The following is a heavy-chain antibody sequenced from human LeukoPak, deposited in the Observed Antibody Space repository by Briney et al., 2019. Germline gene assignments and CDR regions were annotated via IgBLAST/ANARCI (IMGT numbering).Heavy chain of an antibody. CDR2: ISYSGNT. D-gene: IGHD2-2*01. CDR3: ARLRARLGYCISTSCHGYFDY. Sequence: SETLSLTCTVSGGSITSTTYFWGWVRQPPGRDLEWLGTISYSGNTYYNPSLKSRLTLSVDTSKNQFSLNLNSVTAADTAIYYCARLRARLGYCISTSCHGYFDYWGQGTLVTVSS. V-gene: IGHV4-39*01. CDR1: GGSITSTTYF. J-gene: IGHJ4*02.